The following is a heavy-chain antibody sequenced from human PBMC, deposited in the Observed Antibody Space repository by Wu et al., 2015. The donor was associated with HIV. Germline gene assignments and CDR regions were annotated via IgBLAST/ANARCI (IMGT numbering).Heavy chain of an antibody. Sequence: QAQLVQFGAEVKKPGSSVKVTCKASGAGFTSYAVSWVRLAPGQGLEWMGGINPLFGTTKHAQRFQDRVKFTTDESKSTVYMELSSLRSEDTAVYYCARNTDSVATSLYSLGVWGQGTTVTVSS. CDR1: GAGFTSYA. CDR2: INPLFGTT. J-gene: IGHJ6*02. D-gene: IGHD5-12*01. CDR3: ARNTDSVATSLYSLGV. V-gene: IGHV1-69*05.